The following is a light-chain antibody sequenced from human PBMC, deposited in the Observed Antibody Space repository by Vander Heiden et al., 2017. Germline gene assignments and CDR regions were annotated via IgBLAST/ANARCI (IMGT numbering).Light chain of an antibody. CDR1: QPINYY. J-gene: IGKJ1*01. V-gene: IGKV1-5*03. CDR2: KAS. Sequence: DIHMTQSPSTLSASVGDRVAITCRASQPINYYLAWYQQKPGKAPKVLIYKASSLESGLPSRFSGSGSGTEFTLTINSLQPDDFATYYCQQFHSFPVTFGQGTKVEIK. CDR3: QQFHSFPVT.